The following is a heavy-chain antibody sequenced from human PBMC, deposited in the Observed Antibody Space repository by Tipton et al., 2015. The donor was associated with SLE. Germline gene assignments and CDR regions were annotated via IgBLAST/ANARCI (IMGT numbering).Heavy chain of an antibody. CDR2: ISFNGTNK. D-gene: IGHD1-26*01. CDR3: ARDHRWDSPRGYYHMDV. J-gene: IGHJ6*03. CDR1: GFPFSYYD. Sequence: SLRLSCAASGFPFSYYDMHWVRQAPGKGLEWVAVISFNGTNKYYTDSVKGRFSISRDNSKNTLYLQMNSLRGEDTALYYCARDHRWDSPRGYYHMDVWGKGTTVTVSS. V-gene: IGHV3-33*01.